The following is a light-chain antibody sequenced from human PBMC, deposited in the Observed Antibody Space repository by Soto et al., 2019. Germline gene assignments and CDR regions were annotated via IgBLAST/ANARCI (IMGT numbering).Light chain of an antibody. Sequence: DIQMTQSPSTLSASVGDTVTITCRASQSVSIWLAWYQKKPGKAPQVLIWDASTLQRGVPSRFSGSASGTEITLTISSLQPEDFATYYCQQYNGYSTWTFGQGTKVDIK. CDR1: QSVSIW. CDR3: QQYNGYSTWT. J-gene: IGKJ1*01. CDR2: DAS. V-gene: IGKV1-5*01.